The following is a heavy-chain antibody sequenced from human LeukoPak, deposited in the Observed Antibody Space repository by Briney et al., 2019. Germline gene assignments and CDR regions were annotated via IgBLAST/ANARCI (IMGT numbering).Heavy chain of an antibody. Sequence: SETLSLTCTVTGASITSYYWKWIRQPPGKGLEYIGHIHYTGTTDYNPSLKSRVTMSVDTSKNQFSLRLISVTASDTAVYFCAGPPNQHYFDYWSQGSLVAVSP. CDR2: IHYTGTT. CDR1: GASITSYY. J-gene: IGHJ4*02. CDR3: AGPPNQHYFDY. V-gene: IGHV4-59*01.